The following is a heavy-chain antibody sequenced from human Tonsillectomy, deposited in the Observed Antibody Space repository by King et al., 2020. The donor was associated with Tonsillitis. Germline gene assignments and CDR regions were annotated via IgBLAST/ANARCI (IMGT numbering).Heavy chain of an antibody. CDR1: GGSFSGHY. J-gene: IGHJ6*03. D-gene: IGHD3-10*01. Sequence: VQLQQWGAGLLKPSETLSLTCVVYGGSFSGHYWNWIRQPPGKGLEWIGEINDRGSTHYNPSLKGRVTMSLDTSENQFSLKLSSVTAADTAVYYCARGGITMVRGVTLYYYYMDVWDKGTTVTVSS. CDR2: INDRGST. V-gene: IGHV4-34*01. CDR3: ARGGITMVRGVTLYYYYMDV.